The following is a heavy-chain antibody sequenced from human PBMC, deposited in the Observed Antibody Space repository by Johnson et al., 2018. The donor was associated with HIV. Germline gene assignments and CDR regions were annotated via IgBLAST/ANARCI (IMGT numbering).Heavy chain of an antibody. CDR1: GFTFSDYY. D-gene: IGHD3-3*01. CDR3: ARYPGREEWLLGAFDI. V-gene: IGHV3-11*04. J-gene: IGHJ3*02. CDR2: IRSSGSTI. Sequence: QVQLVESGGGLVQPGGSLRLSCAASGFTFSDYYMRWIRQAPGKGLEWLSYIRSSGSTIYYADSVKGRFTISRDNAKNSLYLQMNSLRAKGTAVYNCARYPGREEWLLGAFDIWGQGTMVTVSS.